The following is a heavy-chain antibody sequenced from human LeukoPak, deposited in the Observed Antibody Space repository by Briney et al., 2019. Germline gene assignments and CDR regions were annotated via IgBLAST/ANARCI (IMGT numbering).Heavy chain of an antibody. Sequence: ASVKDSCKAAGYTFSGYFVHWVRQAPGQGREWMGRINPGSGDTEFAQKFQGRVTMTRDTSVSTAYMEVSGLTSDDTAIYYCARDLSSTPNWELDHWGQGTLVTVSS. D-gene: IGHD1-1*01. CDR1: GYTFSGYF. J-gene: IGHJ4*02. CDR3: ARDLSSTPNWELDH. V-gene: IGHV1-2*06. CDR2: INPGSGDT.